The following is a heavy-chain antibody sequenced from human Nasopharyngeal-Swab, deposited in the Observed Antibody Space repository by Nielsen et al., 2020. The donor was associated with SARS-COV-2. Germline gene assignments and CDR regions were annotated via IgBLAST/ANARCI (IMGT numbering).Heavy chain of an antibody. CDR3: ARGEAYIAAPGTSFDF. J-gene: IGHJ4*02. D-gene: IGHD6-13*01. V-gene: IGHV3-30*01. Sequence: FTFSRDNSKNTLYLQMNSLRAEDTAVYYCARGEAYIAAPGTSFDFWGRGTLVTVSS.